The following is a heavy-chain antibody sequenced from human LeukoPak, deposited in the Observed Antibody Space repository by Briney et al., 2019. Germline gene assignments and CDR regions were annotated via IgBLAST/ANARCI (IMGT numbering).Heavy chain of an antibody. V-gene: IGHV3-21*01. D-gene: IGHD1-26*01. CDR2: ISSSSSYI. J-gene: IGHJ4*02. CDR1: GFPFSSYS. CDR3: ARDMKVGATNPYYFDY. Sequence: GGSLRLSWAASGFPFSSYSMNWVRQAQGKGLEWFSSISSSSSYISYADSVKGRFTISRDNAKNSLYLQMNSLRAEDTAVYYCARDMKVGATNPYYFDYWGQGTLVTVSS.